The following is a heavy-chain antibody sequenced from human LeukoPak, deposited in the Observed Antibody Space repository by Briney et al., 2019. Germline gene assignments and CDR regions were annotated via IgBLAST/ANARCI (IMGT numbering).Heavy chain of an antibody. D-gene: IGHD3-22*01. CDR1: GFTVSSNY. Sequence: GGSLRLSCAASGFTVSSNYMSWVRQAPGRGLEWVSVIYTGGSTYYADSVKGRFTISRDNSKNTLYLQMNSLRAEDTAVYYCARDLGRYDSNQGPLDAFDIWGQGTMVTVSS. CDR3: ARDLGRYDSNQGPLDAFDI. V-gene: IGHV3-53*01. CDR2: IYTGGST. J-gene: IGHJ3*02.